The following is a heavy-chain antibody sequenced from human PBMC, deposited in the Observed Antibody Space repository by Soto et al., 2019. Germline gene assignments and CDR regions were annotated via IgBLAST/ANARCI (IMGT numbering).Heavy chain of an antibody. J-gene: IGHJ6*02. V-gene: IGHV5-51*01. CDR2: IYPGDSDT. CDR1: GYSFTSYW. CDR3: ATLRYYDILTGYRIGGMDV. Sequence: RGESLKISCKGSGYSFTSYWIGWVRQMPGKGLEWMGIIYPGDSDTRYSPSFQGQVTISADKSISTAYLQWSSLKASDTAMYYCATLRYYDILTGYRIGGMDVWGQGTTVTVSS. D-gene: IGHD3-9*01.